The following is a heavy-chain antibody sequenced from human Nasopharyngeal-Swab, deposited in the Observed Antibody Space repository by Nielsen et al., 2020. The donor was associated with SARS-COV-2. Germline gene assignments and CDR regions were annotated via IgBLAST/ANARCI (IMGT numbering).Heavy chain of an antibody. CDR3: ARGQYYDFWNGYYNWFDP. CDR2: MNPNSGNT. D-gene: IGHD3-3*01. J-gene: IGHJ5*02. CDR1: GYTFTSYD. V-gene: IGHV1-8*01. Sequence: ASVKVSCKASGYTFTSYDINWVRQATGQGLEWMGWMNPNSGNTGYAQKFQGRVTMTRNTSISTAYMELSSLRSEDTAVYYCARGQYYDFWNGYYNWFDPWGQGTLVTVSS.